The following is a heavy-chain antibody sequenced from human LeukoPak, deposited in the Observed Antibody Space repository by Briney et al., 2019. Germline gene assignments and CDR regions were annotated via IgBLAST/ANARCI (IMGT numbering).Heavy chain of an antibody. CDR1: GYTFTSYY. V-gene: IGHV1-46*01. Sequence: ASVKVSCKASGYTFTSYYMHWVRQAPGQGLEWMGIINPSGGSTSYAQKFQGRVTMTRDMSTSTVYMELSSLRSEDTAVYYCAREATGSSSWYFWGGYYFDYWGQGTLVTVSS. D-gene: IGHD6-13*01. J-gene: IGHJ4*02. CDR3: AREATGSSSWYFWGGYYFDY. CDR2: INPSGGST.